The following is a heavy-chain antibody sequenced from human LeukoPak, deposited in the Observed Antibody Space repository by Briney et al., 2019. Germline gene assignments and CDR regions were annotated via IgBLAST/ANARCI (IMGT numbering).Heavy chain of an antibody. CDR3: ARDRLLHF. V-gene: IGHV3-48*03. CDR1: AFTFSAYE. Sequence: GGSLRLSCAASAFTFSAYEINWVRQAPGKGLEWVSYMSSSGDTIYYADSVKGRFTISRDNAKNFLYLQMSSLRAEDTAVYYCARDRLLHFWGQGTLVTVSS. J-gene: IGHJ4*02. CDR2: MSSSGDTI.